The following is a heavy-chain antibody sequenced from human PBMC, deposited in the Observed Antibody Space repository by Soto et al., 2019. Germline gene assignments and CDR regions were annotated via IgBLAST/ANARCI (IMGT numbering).Heavy chain of an antibody. CDR1: GGTFSSSA. J-gene: IGHJ3*02. CDR2: IIPISATT. D-gene: IGHD6-19*01. Sequence: QVQLVQSGAEVKKPGSSVKVSCKAYGGTFSSSAISWVRQAPGQGLEWMGGIIPISATTNFAQKFQFSVTMTADESTTIAYMELSSLRAEDTVVYYWAGYERHSSNRDSFDIWGQGTMVTV. V-gene: IGHV1-69*01. CDR3: AGYERHSSNRDSFDI.